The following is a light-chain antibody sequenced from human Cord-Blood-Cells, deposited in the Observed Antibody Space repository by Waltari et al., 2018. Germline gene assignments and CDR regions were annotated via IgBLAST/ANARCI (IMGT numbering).Light chain of an antibody. CDR2: EGS. V-gene: IGLV2-23*01. CDR1: SIDVGSYNL. Sequence: QSALTQPASVSGSPGQSITISCTGTSIDVGSYNLVSWYQQHPGKAPKLMIYEGSKRPLGVSNRFSGSKSGNTASLTIAGLQAEDEADYYCCSYAGSSTWVFGGGTKLTVL. J-gene: IGLJ3*02. CDR3: CSYAGSSTWV.